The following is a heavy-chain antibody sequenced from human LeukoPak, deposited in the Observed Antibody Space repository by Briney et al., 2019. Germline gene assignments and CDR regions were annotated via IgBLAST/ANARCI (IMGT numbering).Heavy chain of an antibody. V-gene: IGHV4-34*01. Sequence: KPSETLSLTCAVYGGSFSGYYWSWIRQPPGKGLEWIGEINHSGSTNYNPSLKSRVTISVDTSKNQFSLKLSSVTAADTAVYYCARGEDYYYYGMDVWGQGTTVTVSS. J-gene: IGHJ6*02. CDR2: INHSGST. CDR3: ARGEDYYYYGMDV. CDR1: GGSFSGYY.